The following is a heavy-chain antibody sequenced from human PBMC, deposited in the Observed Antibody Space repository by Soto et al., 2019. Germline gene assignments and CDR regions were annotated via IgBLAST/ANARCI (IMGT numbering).Heavy chain of an antibody. CDR2: INAGNGNT. J-gene: IGHJ4*02. D-gene: IGHD6-19*01. V-gene: IGHV1-3*05. CDR1: GYTFTSYA. Sequence: QVQLVKSGTEEKKPGASVKVSCKASGYTFTSYAMHWVRQAPGKRLEWMGWINAGNGNTKYSQKFQGRVTITRDTSARTAYMELSSLRSEDTAVYYCARAVAVPADFDYWGQGTLVTVSS. CDR3: ARAVAVPADFDY.